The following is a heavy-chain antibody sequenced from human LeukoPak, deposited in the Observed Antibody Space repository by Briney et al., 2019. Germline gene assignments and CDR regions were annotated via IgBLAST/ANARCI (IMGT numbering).Heavy chain of an antibody. Sequence: GGSLRLSCAASGFTFSSFWMNWVRQAPGKGLEWVANIEEDGSEKYYVDSVKGRFTISRDNAKNSLYLQMNSLRAEDTAVYYCAELGITMIGGVWGKGTTVTISS. J-gene: IGHJ6*04. CDR1: GFTFSSFW. D-gene: IGHD3-10*02. CDR2: IEEDGSEK. CDR3: AELGITMIGGV. V-gene: IGHV3-7*01.